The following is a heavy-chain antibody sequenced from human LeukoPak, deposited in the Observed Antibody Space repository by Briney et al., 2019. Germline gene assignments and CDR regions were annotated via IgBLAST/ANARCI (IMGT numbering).Heavy chain of an antibody. CDR1: GGSISSSNW. CDR2: IYHSGST. V-gene: IGHV4-4*02. J-gene: IGHJ3*02. D-gene: IGHD3-10*01. CDR3: ASSSITMVRGPNAFDI. Sequence: PSETLSLTCAVSGGSISSSNWWSWVRQPPGKGLEWIGEIYHSGSTNYNPSLKSRVTISVDKSKNQFSLKLSSVTAADTAVYYCASSSITMVRGPNAFDIWGQGTMVTVSS.